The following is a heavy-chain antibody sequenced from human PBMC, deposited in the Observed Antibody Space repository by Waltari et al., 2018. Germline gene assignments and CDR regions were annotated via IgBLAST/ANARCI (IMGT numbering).Heavy chain of an antibody. Sequence: QVQLQESGPGLVKPSETLSLTCTVSGDSVGSSSWSWIRQPPGKGLEWIGYMYSGRTAKYNPSLKSRVTISVDTSTNQFSMKLTSVTAADTAMYYCARIGANFWTTYYDYWGQGTLVTVSS. D-gene: IGHD3-3*01. V-gene: IGHV4-59*02. CDR2: MYSGRTA. CDR3: ARIGANFWTTYYDY. CDR1: GDSVGSSS. J-gene: IGHJ4*02.